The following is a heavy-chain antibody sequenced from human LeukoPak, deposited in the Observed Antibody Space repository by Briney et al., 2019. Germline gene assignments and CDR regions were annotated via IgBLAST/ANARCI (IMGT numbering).Heavy chain of an antibody. J-gene: IGHJ5*02. D-gene: IGHD2-2*01. CDR2: IIPIFGTA. CDR1: GGTFSSYA. V-gene: IGHV1-69*05. Sequence: ASVKVSCRASGGTFSSYAISWVRQAPGQGLEWMGGIIPIFGTANYAQKFQGRVTITTDESTSTAYMELSSLRSEDTAVYYCAREYCSSTSCHGNGFDPWGQGTLVTVSS. CDR3: AREYCSSTSCHGNGFDP.